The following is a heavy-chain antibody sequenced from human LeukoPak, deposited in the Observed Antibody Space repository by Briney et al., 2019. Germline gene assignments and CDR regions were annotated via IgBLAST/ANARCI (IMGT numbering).Heavy chain of an antibody. V-gene: IGHV4-31*03. D-gene: IGHD2-15*01. CDR2: IYYSGST. CDR3: ANSDVSLHAFDI. Sequence: PSETLSLTCTVSGGSISSGGYYWSWIRQHPGKGLEWIGYIYYSGSTYYNPSLNSRVTISVDTSKNQFSLKLSSVTAADTAVYYCANSDVSLHAFDIWGQGTMVTVSS. CDR1: GGSISSGGYY. J-gene: IGHJ3*02.